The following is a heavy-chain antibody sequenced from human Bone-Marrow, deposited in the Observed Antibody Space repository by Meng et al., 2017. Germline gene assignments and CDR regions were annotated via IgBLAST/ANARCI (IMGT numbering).Heavy chain of an antibody. V-gene: IGHV4-39*07. CDR1: GGSIRVISFY. J-gene: IGHJ4*02. D-gene: IGHD6-13*01. CDR2: LHDSGST. Sequence: PARVRPSGTLALPCTVLGGSIRVISFYWGWIRQAPGKGLEWIGTLHDSGSTYYNPSLKSRVTISADTSNSQFSLKLSSVTAADTAVYYCAREWGTLATAADDYWGQGTLVTVSS. CDR3: AREWGTLATAADDY.